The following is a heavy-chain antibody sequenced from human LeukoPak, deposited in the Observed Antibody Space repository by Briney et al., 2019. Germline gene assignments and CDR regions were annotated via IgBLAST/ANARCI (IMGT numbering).Heavy chain of an antibody. V-gene: IGHV3-30-3*01. CDR1: GFTFSRSW. CDR3: ARGRGDGSGYYLGYIDY. Sequence: PGGSLRLSCAGSGFTFSRSWMSWVRQAPGKGLEWVAVISSNGNNKYYADSVKGRFTVSRDNSKNTLYLQMDGLRIEDTAVYYCARGRGDGSGYYLGYIDYWGQGTLVTVSS. D-gene: IGHD3-22*01. CDR2: ISSNGNNK. J-gene: IGHJ4*02.